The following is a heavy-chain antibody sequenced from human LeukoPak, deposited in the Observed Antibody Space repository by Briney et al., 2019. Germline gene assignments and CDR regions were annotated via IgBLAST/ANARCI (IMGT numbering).Heavy chain of an antibody. CDR3: ATSHDSSGNN. D-gene: IGHD3-22*01. CDR1: GFTFSSYW. CDR2: INQDGGAK. V-gene: IGHV3-7*01. J-gene: IGHJ4*02. Sequence: GGSLRLSCAASGFTFSSYWMAWVRQAPGKGLEWVGNINQDGGAKFSVDSVKGRLTISRDNARNSLYLQMDNLRVEDTGIYYCATSHDSSGNNWGQGTLVTVSS.